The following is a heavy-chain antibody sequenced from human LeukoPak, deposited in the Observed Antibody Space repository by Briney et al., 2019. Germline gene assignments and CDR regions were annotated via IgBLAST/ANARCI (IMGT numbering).Heavy chain of an antibody. Sequence: SETLSLTCAVYGGSFSGYYWSWIRQPPGKGLEWIGEINHSGSTNYNPSLKSRVTISVDTSKNQFSLKLSSVTAAGTAVYYCARSGIVGATLYWGQGTLVTVSS. CDR1: GGSFSGYY. CDR2: INHSGST. CDR3: ARSGIVGATLY. J-gene: IGHJ4*02. V-gene: IGHV4-34*01. D-gene: IGHD1-26*01.